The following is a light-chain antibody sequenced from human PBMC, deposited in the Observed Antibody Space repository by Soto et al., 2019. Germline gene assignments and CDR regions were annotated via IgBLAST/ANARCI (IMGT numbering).Light chain of an antibody. CDR1: SSNIGAGYD. CDR2: GNS. V-gene: IGLV1-40*01. CDR3: QYYESSLSGYV. J-gene: IGLJ1*01. Sequence: VLTHPPSVSGAPGQRVTISCTGSSSNIGAGYDVHWYQQLPGTAPKLLIYGNSNRPSGVPDRFSGSKSGTSASLAITGLQAEDEADYYCQYYESSLSGYVFGTGTKVTVL.